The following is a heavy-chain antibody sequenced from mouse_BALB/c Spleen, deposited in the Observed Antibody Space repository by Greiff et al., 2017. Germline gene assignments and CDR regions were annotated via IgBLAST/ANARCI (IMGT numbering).Heavy chain of an antibody. V-gene: IGHV1-63*02. CDR2: IYPGGGYT. CDR1: GYTFTNYW. J-gene: IGHJ4*01. Sequence: QVQLKQSGAELVRPGTSVKISCKASGYTFTNYWLGWVKQRPGHGLEWIGDIYPGGGYTNYNEKFKGKATLTADTSSSTAYMQLSSLTSEDSAVYFCARNTTVVAGHYYAMDYWGQGTSVTVSS. CDR3: ARNTTVVAGHYYAMDY. D-gene: IGHD1-1*01.